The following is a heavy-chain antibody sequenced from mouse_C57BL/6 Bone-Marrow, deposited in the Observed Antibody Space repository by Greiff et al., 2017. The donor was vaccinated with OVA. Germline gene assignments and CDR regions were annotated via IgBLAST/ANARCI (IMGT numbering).Heavy chain of an antibody. J-gene: IGHJ2*01. CDR1: GFTFSSYA. CDR3: ARDRVWGYDVRVYFDY. CDR2: ISDGGSYT. V-gene: IGHV5-4*01. Sequence: EVKLMESGGGLVKPGGSLKLSCAASGFTFSSYAMSWVRQTPEKRLEWVATISDGGSYTYYPDNVKGRFTISRDNAKNNLYLQMSHLKSEDTAMYYCARDRVWGYDVRVYFDYWGQGTTLTVSS. D-gene: IGHD2-2*01.